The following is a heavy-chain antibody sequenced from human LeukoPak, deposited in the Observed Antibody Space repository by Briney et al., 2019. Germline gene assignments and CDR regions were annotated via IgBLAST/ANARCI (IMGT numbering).Heavy chain of an antibody. V-gene: IGHV1-18*01. Sequence: ASVKVSCKASGYTFTSYGISWVRQAPGQGLEGMGWISAYNGSTNYAQKLQGRVTMTTDTSTSTAYMELRSLTSDATAVYYCARDSSGYSTDYWGQGTLVTVSS. D-gene: IGHD6-19*01. CDR1: GYTFTSYG. CDR2: ISAYNGST. CDR3: ARDSSGYSTDY. J-gene: IGHJ4*02.